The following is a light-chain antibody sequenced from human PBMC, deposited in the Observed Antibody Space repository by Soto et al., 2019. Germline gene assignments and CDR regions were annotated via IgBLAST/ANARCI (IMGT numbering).Light chain of an antibody. J-gene: IGKJ5*01. CDR3: QLRSSWPPIT. CDR2: EAS. Sequence: ESVFTQSPATLSLSPGDRATLSCRASQSVSSHLAWYQQKPGQAPRLLIYEASNRATGIPARFSGSGSGTDFTLTISSLXPEDFAVYYCQLRSSWPPITFGQGTRLEIK. V-gene: IGKV3-11*01. CDR1: QSVSSH.